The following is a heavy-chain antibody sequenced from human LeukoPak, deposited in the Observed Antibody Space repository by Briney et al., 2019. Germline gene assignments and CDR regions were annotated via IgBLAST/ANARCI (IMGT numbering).Heavy chain of an antibody. D-gene: IGHD3-22*01. CDR2: ILYDGTKK. CDR1: GFTFSRFG. Sequence: GGSLRLSCAASGFTFSRFGMHWVRQAPGQGLEWVAFILYDGTKKYYADSVEGRFTISRDNSKNTLYLQMNSLRAEDTAVYYCAKGHYYDSSGDYFDYWGQGTLVTVSS. V-gene: IGHV3-30*02. J-gene: IGHJ4*02. CDR3: AKGHYYDSSGDYFDY.